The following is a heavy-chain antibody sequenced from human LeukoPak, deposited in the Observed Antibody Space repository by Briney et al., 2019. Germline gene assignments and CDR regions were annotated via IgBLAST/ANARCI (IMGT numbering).Heavy chain of an antibody. Sequence: PSETLSLTCAVYGGSFSGYYWSWIRQPPGKGLEWIGEINHSGSTNYNPSLKSRVTISVDTSKNQFSLKLSSVTAADTAVYYCATGIDYYDFWSGIDYWGQGTLVTVSS. CDR1: GGSFSGYY. CDR3: ATGIDYYDFWSGIDY. J-gene: IGHJ4*02. V-gene: IGHV4-34*01. D-gene: IGHD3-3*01. CDR2: INHSGST.